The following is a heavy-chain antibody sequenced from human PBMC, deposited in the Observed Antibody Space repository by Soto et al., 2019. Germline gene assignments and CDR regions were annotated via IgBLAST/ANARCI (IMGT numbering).Heavy chain of an antibody. D-gene: IGHD6-13*01. V-gene: IGHV3-49*04. J-gene: IGHJ6*02. CDR2: IRSKAYGGTT. CDR1: GFTFGDYA. Sequence: SLRLSCTASGFTFGDYAMSWVRQAPGKGLERVGFIRSKAYGGTTEYAASVKGRFTISRDDSKSIAYLQMNSLKTEDTAVYYCTRVVSSREGYYYYGMDVWGQGTTVTVSS. CDR3: TRVVSSREGYYYYGMDV.